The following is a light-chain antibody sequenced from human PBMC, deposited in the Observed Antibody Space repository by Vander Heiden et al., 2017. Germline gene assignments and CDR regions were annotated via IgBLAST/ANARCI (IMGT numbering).Light chain of an antibody. CDR1: QSLGFSNGDTY. V-gene: IGKV2-30*01. CDR3: CQGKQWPYT. Sequence: DVVLTQSPLSLPVTLGQPVAISCRSSQSLGFSNGDTYLNWFQQRPGQSPRRLIYKGSNRDSGVPDRFSGSGSDTDFTLKISGVEAEDVGVYFFCQGKQWPYTSSEWTKLKIK. J-gene: IGKJ2*01. CDR2: KGS.